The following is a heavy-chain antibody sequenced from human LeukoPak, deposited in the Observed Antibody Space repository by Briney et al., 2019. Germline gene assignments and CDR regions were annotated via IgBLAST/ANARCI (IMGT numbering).Heavy chain of an antibody. J-gene: IGHJ6*04. CDR1: GFTFSSYA. Sequence: PGGSLRLSCAAYGFTFSSYAMHSVRQAPGKGLERVAVTLYVGSNKYYAGSVKGRFTISRDKSKNTLYLQMNSLRAEDTAVYYCAELGITMIGGVWGKGTTVTISS. V-gene: IGHV3-30*04. CDR2: TLYVGSNK. CDR3: AELGITMIGGV. D-gene: IGHD3-10*02.